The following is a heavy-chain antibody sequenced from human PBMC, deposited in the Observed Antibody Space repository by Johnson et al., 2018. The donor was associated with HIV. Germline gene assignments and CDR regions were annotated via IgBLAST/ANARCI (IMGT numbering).Heavy chain of an antibody. CDR1: EFTFSTYG. J-gene: IGHJ3*02. Sequence: QVQLVESGGGVVQPGRSLRLSCAASEFTFSTYGMHWVRQAPGKGLEWVAVISYDGSNKYYADSVKGRFTISRDNSKNTLYLQMNSLRAEDTAVYYCAREPATVVTPPGAFDIWGQGTMVTVSS. CDR3: AREPATVVTPPGAFDI. CDR2: ISYDGSNK. V-gene: IGHV3-30*03. D-gene: IGHD4-23*01.